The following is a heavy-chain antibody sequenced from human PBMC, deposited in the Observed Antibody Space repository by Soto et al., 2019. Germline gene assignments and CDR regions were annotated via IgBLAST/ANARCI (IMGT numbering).Heavy chain of an antibody. CDR2: ISYDGSNK. V-gene: IGHV3-30-3*01. Sequence: GGSLRLACAASGFTFSSYAMHWVRQAPGKGLEWVAVISYDGSNKYYADSVKGRFTISRDNSKNTLYLQMNSLRAEDTAVYYCARDVESGSSQYYYYYYGMDVWGQGTTVTVSS. D-gene: IGHD1-26*01. J-gene: IGHJ6*02. CDR3: ARDVESGSSQYYYYYYGMDV. CDR1: GFTFSSYA.